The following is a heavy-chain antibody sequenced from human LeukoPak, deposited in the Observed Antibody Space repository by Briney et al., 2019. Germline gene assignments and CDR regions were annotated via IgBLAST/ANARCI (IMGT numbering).Heavy chain of an antibody. CDR2: INPDSGDT. J-gene: IGHJ5*01. D-gene: IGHD5-12*01. V-gene: IGHV1-2*02. CDR3: ARGTTSGSPPPDS. CDR1: GYTFTGYY. Sequence: ASVKVSCKASGYTFTGYYMHWVRQAPGQGLEWMGWINPDSGDTNYAHKLQGRVTVTRDTSISTAYMELSRLRSDDTAVYYCARGTTSGSPPPDSWARGTLVTASS.